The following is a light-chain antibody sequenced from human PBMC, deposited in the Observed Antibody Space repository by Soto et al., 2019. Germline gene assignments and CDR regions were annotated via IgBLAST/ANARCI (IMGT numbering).Light chain of an antibody. CDR2: GAS. V-gene: IGKV3-20*01. Sequence: EILLTQSPATLSVSPGERATLSCRASQSVSSSYLAWYQQKPGQAPRLLIYGASSRATGIPDRFSGSGSGTDFTLTISRLEPEDFAVYYCQQYGSSPGTFGQGTKVDIK. J-gene: IGKJ1*01. CDR3: QQYGSSPGT. CDR1: QSVSSSY.